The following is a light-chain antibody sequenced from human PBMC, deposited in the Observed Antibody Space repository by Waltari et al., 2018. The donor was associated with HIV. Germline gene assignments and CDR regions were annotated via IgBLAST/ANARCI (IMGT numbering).Light chain of an antibody. Sequence: DVVLTQSPLSLAVTLGQPASISCKSSQSLAHSDGNTYLTWFQQRPGHSPRRLIYKVSQRDPGVPDRFSGSGSGTYFTLKISRVEAEDVGVYYCMQGRHRPLTFGAGTKVEIK. CDR3: MQGRHRPLT. J-gene: IGKJ4*01. V-gene: IGKV2-30*02. CDR1: QSLAHSDGNTY. CDR2: KVS.